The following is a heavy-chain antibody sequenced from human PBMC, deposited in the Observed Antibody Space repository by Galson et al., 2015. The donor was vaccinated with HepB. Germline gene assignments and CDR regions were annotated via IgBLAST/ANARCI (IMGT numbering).Heavy chain of an antibody. V-gene: IGHV7-4-1*02. CDR2: IKTSTGDP. CDR3: ARDSTSGWYDY. CDR1: GYTLTTYA. J-gene: IGHJ4*02. Sequence: QSGAEVKKPGESLKVSCKASGYTLTTYALNWVRQVPGQGLEWVGWIKTSTGDPTYAQGFRGRFVFSLDTSVGTAYLQITSLKAEDTGVYYCARDSTSGWYDYWGQGTLVTVSS. D-gene: IGHD6-19*01.